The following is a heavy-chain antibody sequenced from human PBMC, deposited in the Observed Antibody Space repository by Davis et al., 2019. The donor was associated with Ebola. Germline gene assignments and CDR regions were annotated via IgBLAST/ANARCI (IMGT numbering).Heavy chain of an antibody. CDR1: GFTFSDYY. D-gene: IGHD3-16*01. CDR3: AERGGSV. V-gene: IGHV4-59*01. J-gene: IGHJ4*02. CDR2: IYYTGST. Sequence: ESLKISCAASGFTFSDYYMSWIRQPPGKGLEWIGSIYYTGSTNYNSSLNSRVTISVDTTKNQFSLKLSSVTAADTAMYYCAERGGSVWGQGTLVTVSS.